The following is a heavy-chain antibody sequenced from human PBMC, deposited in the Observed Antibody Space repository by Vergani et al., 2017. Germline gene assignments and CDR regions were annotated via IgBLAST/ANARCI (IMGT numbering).Heavy chain of an antibody. CDR3: AGALRVAPS. V-gene: IGHV3-7*03. CDR2: INQDGSEK. J-gene: IGHJ4*02. D-gene: IGHD2-15*01. CDR1: GFTFGTYW. Sequence: EVLLVESGGGLVQPGGSLRLSCAASGFTFGTYWMSWVRQAPGKGLEWVANINQDGSEKYYVDSVKGRFTVSRDNAKNSLYLQMNSLRAEDTAVYYCAGALRVAPSWGQGTLVTVSS.